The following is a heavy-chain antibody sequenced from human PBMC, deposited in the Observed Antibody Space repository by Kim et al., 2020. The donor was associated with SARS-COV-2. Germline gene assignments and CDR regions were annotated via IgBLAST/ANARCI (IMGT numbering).Heavy chain of an antibody. J-gene: IGHJ5*02. CDR1: GGSFSGYY. Sequence: SETLSLTCAVYGGSFSGYYWSWIRQPPGKGLEWIGEINHSGSTNYNPSLKSRVTISVDTSKNQFSLKLSSVTAADTAVYYCARGRLTITIFGVAMRGWFDPWGQGTLVTVSS. V-gene: IGHV4-34*01. D-gene: IGHD3-3*01. CDR2: INHSGST. CDR3: ARGRLTITIFGVAMRGWFDP.